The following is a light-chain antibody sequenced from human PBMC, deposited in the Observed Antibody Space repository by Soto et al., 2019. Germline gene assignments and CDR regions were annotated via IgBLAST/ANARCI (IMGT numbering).Light chain of an antibody. V-gene: IGLV2-14*01. CDR3: SSYTSSTTNV. CDR1: SSDIGGYNY. CDR2: EVN. Sequence: QSVLTQPASVSGSPGQSITISCTGTSSDIGGYNYVSWYQQHPGKAHKVIIYEVNNRPSGVSNRFSGSKSGNTASLTISGLQAEDEADYYCSSYTSSTTNVFGTGTKVTVL. J-gene: IGLJ1*01.